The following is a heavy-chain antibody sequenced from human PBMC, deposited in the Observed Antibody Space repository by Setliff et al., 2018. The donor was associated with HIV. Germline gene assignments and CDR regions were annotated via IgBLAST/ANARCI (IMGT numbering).Heavy chain of an antibody. CDR2: INHSGST. CDR3: TFRTNWYFDL. Sequence: PSETLSLTCAIYGASFSDYYWGWIRQCPGKGLEWIGEINHSGSTNYSPSLKSRVTMSIDTSKNQFSLKLSSVTAADTAVYYCTFRTNWYFDLWGRGTLVTVSS. J-gene: IGHJ2*01. V-gene: IGHV4-34*03. CDR1: GASFSDYY.